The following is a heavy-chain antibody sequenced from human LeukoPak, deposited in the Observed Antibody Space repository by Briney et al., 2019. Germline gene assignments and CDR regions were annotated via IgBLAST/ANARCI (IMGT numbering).Heavy chain of an antibody. V-gene: IGHV4-34*01. D-gene: IGHD1-1*01. CDR3: ASLALGYGY. Sequence: SETLSLTCTVYGGSFSAYYWTWIRQPPGKGLEWIGETSHTGTTNYNPSLKSRVTISTDTSKNQFSLKLTSVTAADTAVYYCASLALGYGYWGQGTLVTVSS. CDR2: TSHTGTT. J-gene: IGHJ4*02. CDR1: GGSFSAYY.